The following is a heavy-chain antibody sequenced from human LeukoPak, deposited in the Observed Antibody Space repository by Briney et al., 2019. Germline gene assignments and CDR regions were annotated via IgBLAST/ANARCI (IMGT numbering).Heavy chain of an antibody. D-gene: IGHD5-24*01. CDR3: ARRLHARRDPYNPFDS. CDR1: GGTFNTYS. V-gene: IGHV1-69*01. Sequence: SVKVSCKASGGTFNTYSLSWIRQAPGQGLEWMGGFTTILRTPTYAQKFQDRVKLSADEVTGTVYMDLGGLRSEDTAIYCCARRLHARRDPYNPFDSWGQGTLVTVSA. CDR2: FTTILRTP. J-gene: IGHJ4*02.